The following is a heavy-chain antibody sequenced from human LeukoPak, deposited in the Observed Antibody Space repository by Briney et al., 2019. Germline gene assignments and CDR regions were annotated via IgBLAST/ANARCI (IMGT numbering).Heavy chain of an antibody. D-gene: IGHD6-19*01. Sequence: GGSLRLSCAASGFSVTNTYVSWVRQAPGKGLEWVSLMYSGGDTYYAGSVKGRFTISRDNSKNTLSLQMTRLRAEDTAAYYCARDHYSSGWFRGFDCWGQGTLVTVSS. CDR2: MYSGGDT. V-gene: IGHV3-53*01. CDR3: ARDHYSSGWFRGFDC. J-gene: IGHJ4*02. CDR1: GFSVTNTY.